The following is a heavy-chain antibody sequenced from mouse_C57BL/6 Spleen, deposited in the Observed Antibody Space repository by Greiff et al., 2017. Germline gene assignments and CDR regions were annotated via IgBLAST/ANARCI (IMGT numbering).Heavy chain of an antibody. CDR2: IDPSDSYT. D-gene: IGHD2-3*01. Sequence: VQLQQPGAELVKPGASVKLSCKASGYTFTSYWMQWVKQRPGQGLEWIGEIDPSDSYTNYNQKFKGKATLTVDTSSSTAYMQLSSLTSEDSAVYYCARGGYSCCWGQGTTLTVSS. CDR1: GYTFTSYW. V-gene: IGHV1-50*01. CDR3: ARGGYSCC. J-gene: IGHJ2*01.